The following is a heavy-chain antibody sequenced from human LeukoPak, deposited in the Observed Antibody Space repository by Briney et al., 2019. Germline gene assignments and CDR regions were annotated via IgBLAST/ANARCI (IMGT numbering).Heavy chain of an antibody. V-gene: IGHV1-69*13. J-gene: IGHJ4*02. D-gene: IGHD4-17*01. CDR3: ARNYGDYPYYFDY. CDR1: GYTFTSYG. Sequence: SVKVSCEASGYTFTSYGISWVRQAPGQGLEWMGGIIPIFGTVNYAQKFQGRVTITADESTSTAYMELSSLRSEDTAVYYCARNYGDYPYYFDYWGQGTLVTVSS. CDR2: IIPIFGTV.